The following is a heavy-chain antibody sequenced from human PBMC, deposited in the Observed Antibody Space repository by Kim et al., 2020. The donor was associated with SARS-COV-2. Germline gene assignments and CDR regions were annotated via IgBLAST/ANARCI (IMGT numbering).Heavy chain of an antibody. CDR2: IISILGIA. CDR1: GGTFSNYA. D-gene: IGHD3-10*01. V-gene: IGHV1-69*04. Sequence: SVKVSCKASGGTFSNYAISWVRQDPGQGLEWMGRIISILGIANYAQKFQGRVTITADKSTSTAYMELSSLRSEDTAVYYCARDVWRRGSGNALDYWGQGTLLTVSS. CDR3: ARDVWRRGSGNALDY. J-gene: IGHJ4*02.